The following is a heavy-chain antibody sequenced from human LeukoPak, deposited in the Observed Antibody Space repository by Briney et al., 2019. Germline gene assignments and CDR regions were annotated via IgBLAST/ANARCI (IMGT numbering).Heavy chain of an antibody. CDR2: ISGSGGST. Sequence: GGTLRLSCAASGFTFSSYGMSWVRQAPGKGLEWVSAISGSGGSTYYADSVKGRFTISRDNSKNTLYLQMNSLRAEDTAVYYCAKVDYGDYAPYYFDYWGQGTLVTVSS. CDR1: GFTFSSYG. CDR3: AKVDYGDYAPYYFDY. D-gene: IGHD4-17*01. J-gene: IGHJ4*02. V-gene: IGHV3-23*01.